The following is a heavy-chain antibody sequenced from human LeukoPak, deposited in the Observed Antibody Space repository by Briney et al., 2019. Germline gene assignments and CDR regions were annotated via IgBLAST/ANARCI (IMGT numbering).Heavy chain of an antibody. D-gene: IGHD3-22*01. CDR2: ISRSGSII. CDR1: GFTFSSYE. CDR3: ARRVIVVGLDY. V-gene: IGHV3-48*03. J-gene: IGHJ4*02. Sequence: GGSLRLSCAVSGFTFSSYEMNWVRQAPGKGLGWVAYISRSGSIIYYADSVKGRFTISRDNAKNSLYMQMNSLRAEDTAVYYCARRVIVVGLDYWGQGTLVTVSS.